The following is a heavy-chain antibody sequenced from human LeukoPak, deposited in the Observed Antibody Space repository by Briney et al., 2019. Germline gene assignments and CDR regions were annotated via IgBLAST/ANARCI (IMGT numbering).Heavy chain of an antibody. J-gene: IGHJ5*02. V-gene: IGHV3-48*02. CDR1: GFTFSSYS. Sequence: GGSLRLSCAASGFTFSSYSMNWVRQAPGKGLEWVSYISSSGSTKYYADSVKGRITISRYNAKNSLYLQMNSLRDEDTAVYYCAVEGYCSGGSCYTNWFDPWGQGTLVTVSS. D-gene: IGHD2-15*01. CDR3: AVEGYCSGGSCYTNWFDP. CDR2: ISSSGSTK.